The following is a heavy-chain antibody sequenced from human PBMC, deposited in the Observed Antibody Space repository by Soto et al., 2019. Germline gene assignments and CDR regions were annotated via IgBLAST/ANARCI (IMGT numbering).Heavy chain of an antibody. Sequence: SETLSLTCTVSGGSISLYYWIWVRQPPGKGLEWIGYIYYSGSTSYNPSLKSRVTISVDTSKNQFSLKLNSVTAADTAVYYCARDYGITARPGRLGFDYWGQGTLVTAPQ. CDR2: IYYSGST. V-gene: IGHV4-59*01. D-gene: IGHD6-6*01. CDR3: ARDYGITARPGRLGFDY. CDR1: GGSISLYY. J-gene: IGHJ4*02.